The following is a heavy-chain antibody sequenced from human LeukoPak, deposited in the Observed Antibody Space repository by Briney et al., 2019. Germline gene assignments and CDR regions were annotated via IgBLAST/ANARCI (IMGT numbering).Heavy chain of an antibody. D-gene: IGHD2-2*01. J-gene: IGHJ6*02. CDR3: ARVGSDIVVVPAAMGPYYYYYYGMDV. Sequence: ASVKVSCKASGGTFSSYAISWVRQAPGQGLEWMGGIIPIFGTANYAQKFQGRVTITADESTSTAYMELSSLRSEDTAVYYCARVGSDIVVVPAAMGPYYYYYYGMDVWGQGTTVTVSS. CDR2: IIPIFGTA. CDR1: GGTFSSYA. V-gene: IGHV1-69*13.